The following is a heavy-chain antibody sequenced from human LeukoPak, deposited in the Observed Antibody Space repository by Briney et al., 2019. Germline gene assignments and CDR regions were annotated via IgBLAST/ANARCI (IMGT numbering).Heavy chain of an antibody. CDR2: IYYSGSA. J-gene: IGHJ6*02. D-gene: IGHD3-3*01. CDR1: AGSISSSSYY. CDR3: ARDDFWSGYYYGMDV. Sequence: SETLSLTCTVSAGSISSSSYYWIWIRQPPGKGLEWIGSIYYSGSAYYNPSLKSRVSISVDTSKKQVSLKVSSVTAADTAVYYCARDDFWSGYYYGMDVWGQGTTVTVSS. V-gene: IGHV4-39*02.